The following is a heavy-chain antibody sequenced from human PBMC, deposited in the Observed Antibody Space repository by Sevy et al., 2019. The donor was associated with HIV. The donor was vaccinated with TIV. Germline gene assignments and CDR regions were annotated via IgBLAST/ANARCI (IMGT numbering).Heavy chain of an antibody. CDR2: ISSSSRTI. Sequence: GGSLRLSCVVSGLTFSSDSMNWVRQAPGKGLEWLAYISSSSRTIYYADSVEVRFTISRDNDKKSVFMQMNNLRDEDSATYYCARDVDTPFVRSFDSWGQGTLVTVSS. J-gene: IGHJ4*02. V-gene: IGHV3-48*02. CDR1: GLTFSSDS. D-gene: IGHD5-18*01. CDR3: ARDVDTPFVRSFDS.